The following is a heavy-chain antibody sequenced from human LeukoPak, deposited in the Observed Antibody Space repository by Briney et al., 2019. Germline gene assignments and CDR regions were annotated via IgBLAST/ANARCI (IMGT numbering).Heavy chain of an antibody. Sequence: SETLSLTCAVSGGSISSSNWWSWVRQPPGKGLEWIGHIYYSGSTNYNPSLKSRVTISVDTSKNQFSLKLSSVTAADTAVYYCARAQYSSGWYFDYWGQGTLVTVSS. CDR3: ARAQYSSGWYFDY. D-gene: IGHD6-19*01. J-gene: IGHJ4*02. V-gene: IGHV4-4*02. CDR1: GGSISSSNW. CDR2: IYYSGST.